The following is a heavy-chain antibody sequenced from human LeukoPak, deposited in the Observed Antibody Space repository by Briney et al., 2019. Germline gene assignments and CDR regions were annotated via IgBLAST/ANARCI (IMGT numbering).Heavy chain of an antibody. J-gene: IGHJ6*03. Sequence: SQTLSLTCTVSGGSISSGGYYWSWIRQPPGKGLEWIGYIYHSGSTYYNPSLKSRVTISVDGSKNQFSLKLRSVTAADTAVYYCARVVGASSGINYFYYYMDVWGKGTTVTVPS. CDR3: ARVVGASSGINYFYYYMDV. CDR1: GGSISSGGYY. D-gene: IGHD1-26*01. CDR2: IYHSGST. V-gene: IGHV4-30-2*01.